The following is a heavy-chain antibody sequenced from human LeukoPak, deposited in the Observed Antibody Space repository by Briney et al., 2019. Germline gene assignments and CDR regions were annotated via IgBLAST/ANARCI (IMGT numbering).Heavy chain of an antibody. V-gene: IGHV5-51*01. Sequence: GESLQISCKTSGYSFTSYWIGWVRQLPGKGREWMAIIYPGDSDNTYSPSFQGHVTISADKSISTAYLQWSSLKASDTAMYYCARSSDSSGYYDYFDYWGQGTLVTVSS. J-gene: IGHJ4*02. CDR1: GYSFTSYW. CDR2: IYPGDSDN. CDR3: ARSSDSSGYYDYFDY. D-gene: IGHD3-22*01.